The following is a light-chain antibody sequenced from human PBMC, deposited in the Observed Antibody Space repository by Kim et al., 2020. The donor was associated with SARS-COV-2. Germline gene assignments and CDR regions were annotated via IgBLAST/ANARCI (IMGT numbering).Light chain of an antibody. J-gene: IGLJ3*02. V-gene: IGLV6-57*01. CDR1: SGSIASNF. CDR2: EDN. CDR3: QSYDSSSQV. Sequence: NFMLTQPHSVSESPGTTVTISCNRSSGSIASNFVQWYQQRPGSSPTTVIYEDNQRPSGVTDRFSGSIDSASNSAALSVSGLKTEDEADYYCQSYDSSSQVFDEGTKLTV.